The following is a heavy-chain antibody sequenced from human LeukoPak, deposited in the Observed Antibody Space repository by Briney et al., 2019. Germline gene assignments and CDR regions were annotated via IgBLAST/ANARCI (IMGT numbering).Heavy chain of an antibody. D-gene: IGHD3-10*01. CDR3: ARWVMVREPFDY. Sequence: GESLRISCKGSGYSFTSYWISWVRQMPGKGLEWMGRMDPSDSYTNYSPSFQGHVTISADKSISTAYLQWSSLKASDTAMYYCARWVMVREPFDYWGQGTLVTVSS. J-gene: IGHJ4*02. V-gene: IGHV5-10-1*01. CDR1: GYSFTSYW. CDR2: MDPSDSYT.